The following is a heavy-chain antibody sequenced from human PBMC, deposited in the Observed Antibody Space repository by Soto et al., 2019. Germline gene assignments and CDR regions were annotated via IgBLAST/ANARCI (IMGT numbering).Heavy chain of an antibody. V-gene: IGHV1-69*08. J-gene: IGHJ5*02. D-gene: IGHD2-2*01. Sequence: QVQLVQSGAEVKKPGSSVKVSCKASGGTFSSYTISWVRQAPGQGLEWMGRIIPILGIANYAQKFQGRVTITADKSTSTAYMELSSLRSEDTAVYYCAREGEVVPAAMRTVRRWFDPWGQGTLVTVSS. CDR2: IIPILGIA. CDR1: GGTFSSYT. CDR3: AREGEVVPAAMRTVRRWFDP.